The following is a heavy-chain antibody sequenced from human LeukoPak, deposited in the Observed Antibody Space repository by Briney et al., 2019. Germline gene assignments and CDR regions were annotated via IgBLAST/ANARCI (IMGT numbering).Heavy chain of an antibody. V-gene: IGHV3-33*01. CDR3: ARDGDTSSHYSLFEY. Sequence: PGGSLRLSCAAAGFTLTRHVMHWVRQAPGKGLEWVAVFWAHGRSQYYADSVKGRFSISRDTSRSTVYLQMNSLRVEDTAVYYCARDGDTSSHYSLFEYWGQGTRVTVSS. CDR2: FWAHGRSQ. D-gene: IGHD3-22*01. J-gene: IGHJ4*02. CDR1: GFTLTRHV.